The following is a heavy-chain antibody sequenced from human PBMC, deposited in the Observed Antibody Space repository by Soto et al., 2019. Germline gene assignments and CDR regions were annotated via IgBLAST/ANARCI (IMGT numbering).Heavy chain of an antibody. D-gene: IGHD6-19*01. CDR2: ISGDGGST. CDR1: GFTFSSYA. J-gene: IGHJ4*02. CDR3: AKGRWTYSGGWDPFDY. V-gene: IGHV3-23*01. Sequence: EVQLLESGGALVQPGGSLRLSCTTSGFTFSSYAMGWVRQAPGKGLEWVSGISGDGGSTYYADSVKGRFTMSRDNSKNTLYLQMSSLRAEDTAVYYCAKGRWTYSGGWDPFDYWGQGTLVTVSS.